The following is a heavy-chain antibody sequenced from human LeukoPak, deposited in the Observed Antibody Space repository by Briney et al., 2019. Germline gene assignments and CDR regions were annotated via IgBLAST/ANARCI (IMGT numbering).Heavy chain of an antibody. D-gene: IGHD3-9*01. Sequence: ASVKVSCKASGYTFTGYYMHWVRQAPGQGLEWMGWISPNSGGTNYAQKFQGRVTMTRDTSISTAYMELSRLRSDDTAVYYCARSPVLRYFDWLQTEGYFDYWGQGTLVTVSS. CDR1: GYTFTGYY. CDR3: ARSPVLRYFDWLQTEGYFDY. J-gene: IGHJ4*02. CDR2: ISPNSGGT. V-gene: IGHV1-2*02.